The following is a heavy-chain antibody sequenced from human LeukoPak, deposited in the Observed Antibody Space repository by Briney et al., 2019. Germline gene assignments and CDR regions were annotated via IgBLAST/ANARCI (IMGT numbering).Heavy chain of an antibody. J-gene: IGHJ4*02. Sequence: GGSLRLSCAASGFIVDTNNMTWVRQAPGKGLEWVSLLLSDGRTYYADSVKGRFIISRDNSKNSLYLQMSNLRVEDTAVYYCVRGGATGGRFENWGQGILVTVSS. V-gene: IGHV3-66*01. CDR1: GFIVDTNN. CDR2: LLSDGRT. D-gene: IGHD1-26*01. CDR3: VRGGATGGRFEN.